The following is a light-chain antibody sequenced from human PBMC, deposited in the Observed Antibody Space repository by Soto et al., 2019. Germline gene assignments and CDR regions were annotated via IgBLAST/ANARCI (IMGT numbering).Light chain of an antibody. Sequence: EVVMTQSPATLSLSPGERATLSCRASQSVSNNYLAWYQQKPGQAPRLLIYGASNRATGIPDRFSGSGSGTDFTLTISSLEPEDFAVYYCQQRSNWPVTFGQGTRLEI. CDR3: QQRSNWPVT. V-gene: IGKV3D-20*02. CDR2: GAS. CDR1: QSVSNNY. J-gene: IGKJ5*01.